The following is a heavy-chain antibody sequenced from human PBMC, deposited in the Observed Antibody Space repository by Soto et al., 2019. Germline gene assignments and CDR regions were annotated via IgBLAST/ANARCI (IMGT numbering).Heavy chain of an antibody. J-gene: IGHJ6*02. CDR1: GGTFRTYA. D-gene: IGHD6-19*01. CDR3: AKGAVAGTPTSYYYYAMDV. Sequence: QVKLLQSGAEVKKPGSSVRVSCEASGGTFRTYAISWVRQAPGQGLEWMGEIIPIFGKVNYAQKFQGRVTITADESTTTVYMDLRSLTSEDTAVYYCAKGAVAGTPTSYYYYAMDVWGQGTTVTVS. CDR2: IIPIFGKV. V-gene: IGHV1-69*12.